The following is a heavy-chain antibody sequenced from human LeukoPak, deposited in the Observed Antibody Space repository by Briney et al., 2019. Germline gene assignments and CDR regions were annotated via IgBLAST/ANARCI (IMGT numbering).Heavy chain of an antibody. V-gene: IGHV1-69*04. Sequence: SVKVSCKASGGTFSSYAISWVRQAPGQGLEWMGRIIPILGIANYAQKFQGRVTITADKSTSTAYMELSSLRSEDTAVYYCARVPNGSSWGRSDAFDIWGQGTMVTVSS. CDR3: ARVPNGSSWGRSDAFDI. CDR2: IIPILGIA. J-gene: IGHJ3*02. D-gene: IGHD6-13*01. CDR1: GGTFSSYA.